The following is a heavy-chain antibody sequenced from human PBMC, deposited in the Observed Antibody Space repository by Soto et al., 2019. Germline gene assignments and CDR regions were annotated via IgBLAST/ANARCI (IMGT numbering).Heavy chain of an antibody. CDR1: GFTLSSYG. Sequence: GGSLRLSCAASGFTLSSYGMHWVRQAPGKGLEWVAVISHDGGKKYHADSVKGRFTISRDNSKNTLYLQMNSLRAEDTAVYYCAKDTGGYCSGGSCYGPHRWGQGTLVTVSS. V-gene: IGHV3-30*18. CDR2: ISHDGGKK. CDR3: AKDTGGYCSGGSCYGPHR. J-gene: IGHJ5*02. D-gene: IGHD2-15*01.